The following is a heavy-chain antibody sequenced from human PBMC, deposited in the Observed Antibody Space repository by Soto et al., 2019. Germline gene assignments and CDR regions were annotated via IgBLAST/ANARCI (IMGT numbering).Heavy chain of an antibody. CDR3: ARGSGYCSGGSCFTLLTYAPWWFDP. Sequence: SETLSLTCAVYGGSFSGYYWSWIRQPPGKGLEWIGEINHSGSTNYNPSLKSRVTISVDTSKNQFSRKLSSVTAADTAVYYCARGSGYCSGGSCFTLLTYAPWWFDPWGQGTLVTVSS. CDR1: GGSFSGYY. CDR2: INHSGST. V-gene: IGHV4-34*01. D-gene: IGHD2-15*01. J-gene: IGHJ5*02.